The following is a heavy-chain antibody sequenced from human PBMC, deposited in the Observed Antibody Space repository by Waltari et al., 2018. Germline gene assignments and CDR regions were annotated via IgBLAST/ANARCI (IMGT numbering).Heavy chain of an antibody. V-gene: IGHV1-2*02. CDR3: ARDPGPIVGAPDY. CDR2: INPKNGGT. Sequence: QVQLVQSGTEVKKPGASVKVSCQASGYRFTDYHLHWVRQTPGQGLEWLGWINPKNGGTGYALNFLGRVTMTRDTSINTVFMDLSGLRSDDTAVFYCARDPGPIVGAPDYWGQGTLVTVSS. J-gene: IGHJ4*02. D-gene: IGHD1-26*01. CDR1: GYRFTDYH.